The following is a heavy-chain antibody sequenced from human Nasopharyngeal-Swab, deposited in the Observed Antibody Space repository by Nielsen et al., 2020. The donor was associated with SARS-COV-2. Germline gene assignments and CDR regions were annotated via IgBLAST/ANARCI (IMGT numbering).Heavy chain of an antibody. CDR2: LYTSGTT. CDR3: ARAILNLGRGDYMDA. V-gene: IGHV4-61*02. J-gene: IGHJ6*03. Sequence: WIRQPPGKGLEWIGRLYTSGTTNYNPSLKSRVTISVDTSKDQFSLKLSSVTAADTAVYYCARAILNLGRGDYMDAWGKGTTVTVSS. D-gene: IGHD1-1*01.